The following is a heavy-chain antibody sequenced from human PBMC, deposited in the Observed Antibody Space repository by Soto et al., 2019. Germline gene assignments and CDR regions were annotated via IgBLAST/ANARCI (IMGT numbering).Heavy chain of an antibody. Sequence: SETLSLTCTVSGGSISSNYWSWIRQPPGKGLEWIGYIFHSGSTTYNPSLKSRVTMSVDTSKNQFSLNLSSVTAADTAVYYCARVDYDFWSGSPTSHYAMDVWGQGTTVTVSS. D-gene: IGHD3-3*01. CDR1: GGSISSNY. J-gene: IGHJ6*02. CDR3: ARVDYDFWSGSPTSHYAMDV. V-gene: IGHV4-59*01. CDR2: IFHSGST.